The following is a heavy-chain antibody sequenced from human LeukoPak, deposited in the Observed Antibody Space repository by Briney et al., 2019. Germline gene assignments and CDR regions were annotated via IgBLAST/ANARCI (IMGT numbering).Heavy chain of an antibody. V-gene: IGHV1-69*13. J-gene: IGHJ4*02. CDR1: GYTFTSYG. D-gene: IGHD3-10*01. Sequence: SVKVSCKASGYTFTSYGISWVRQAPGQGLEWMGGIIPIFGTANYAQKFQGRVTITADESTSTAYMELSSLRSEDTAVYYCARDRYGSGSYYRRDFDYWGQGTLVTVSS. CDR3: ARDRYGSGSYYRRDFDY. CDR2: IIPIFGTA.